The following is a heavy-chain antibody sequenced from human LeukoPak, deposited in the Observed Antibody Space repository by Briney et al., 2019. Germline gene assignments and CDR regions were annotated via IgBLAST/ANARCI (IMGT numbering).Heavy chain of an antibody. J-gene: IGHJ4*02. CDR3: ARAGSGSYYTIFDY. CDR1: GFTFSSYS. CDR2: ITSSSTYI. V-gene: IGHV3-21*01. D-gene: IGHD1-26*01. Sequence: GGSLRLSCAASGFTFSSYSMHWVRQAPGKGLEWVSSITSSSTYIYYADSVKGRFTISRDNAKNSLYLQVDSLRAEDTAVYFCARAGSGSYYTIFDYWGQGTLVTVSS.